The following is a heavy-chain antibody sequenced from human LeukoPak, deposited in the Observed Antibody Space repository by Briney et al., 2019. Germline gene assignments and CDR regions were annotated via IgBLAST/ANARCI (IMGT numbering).Heavy chain of an antibody. V-gene: IGHV3-53*01. Sequence: GGSLRLSCAASGFTFSSYSMDWVRQAPGKGLEWVSVIYSGGSTYYADSVKGRFTISRDNSKNTLYLQMNSLRAEDTAVYYCARGYGSYLVYAFDIWGQGTMVTVSS. CDR1: GFTFSSYS. D-gene: IGHD1-26*01. CDR2: IYSGGST. CDR3: ARGYGSYLVYAFDI. J-gene: IGHJ3*02.